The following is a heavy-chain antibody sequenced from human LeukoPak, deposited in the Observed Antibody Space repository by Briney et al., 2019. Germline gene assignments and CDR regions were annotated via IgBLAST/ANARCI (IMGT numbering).Heavy chain of an antibody. CDR2: INHSGST. CDR1: GGSFSGYY. V-gene: IGHV4-34*01. Sequence: PSETLSLTCAVYGGSFSGYYWSWIRQPPGKGLEWIGEINHSGSTNYNPSLKSRVTISVDTSKNQFSLKLSPVTAADTAVYYCARYFILGELSTNWFDPWGQGTLVTVSS. J-gene: IGHJ5*02. CDR3: ARYFILGELSTNWFDP. D-gene: IGHD3-16*02.